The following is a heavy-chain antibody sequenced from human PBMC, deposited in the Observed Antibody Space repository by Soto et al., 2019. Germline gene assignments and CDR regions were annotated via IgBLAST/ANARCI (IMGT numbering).Heavy chain of an antibody. CDR3: AKIAAAGTYYYYYGMDV. Sequence: EVQLLESGGGLVQPGGSLRLSCAASGFTFSGYAMSWVRQAPGKGLEWVSAISGSGGSTYYADSVKGRFTISRDNSKNTLYLQMNSLRAEDTAVYYCAKIAAAGTYYYYYGMDVWGQGTTVTVSS. J-gene: IGHJ6*02. CDR1: GFTFSGYA. CDR2: ISGSGGST. V-gene: IGHV3-23*01. D-gene: IGHD6-13*01.